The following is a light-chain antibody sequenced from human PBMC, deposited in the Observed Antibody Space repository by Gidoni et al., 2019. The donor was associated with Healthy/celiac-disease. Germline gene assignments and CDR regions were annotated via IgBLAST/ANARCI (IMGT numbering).Light chain of an antibody. J-gene: IGLJ2*01. CDR1: SSNIGAGYD. CDR2: GNS. CDR3: QSYDSSLSGVV. V-gene: IGLV1-40*01. Sequence: TISCTGSSSNIGAGYDVHWYQQLPGTAPKLLSYGNSNRPSGVPDRFSGSKSGTSASLAITGLQAEDEADYYCQSYDSSLSGVVFGGGTKLTVL.